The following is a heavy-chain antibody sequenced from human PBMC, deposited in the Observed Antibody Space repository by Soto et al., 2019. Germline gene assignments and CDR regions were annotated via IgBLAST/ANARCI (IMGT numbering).Heavy chain of an antibody. J-gene: IGHJ4*02. D-gene: IGHD3-10*01. CDR2: INYVGRT. V-gene: IGHV4-59*01. CDR1: GDSMSGFY. CDR3: ARFRRNSFYY. Sequence: LSLTCTVSGDSMSGFYWSLIRKTTGKGLEWIGYINYVGRTSYYSPSLQSRVTISLDSSKNQFSLILSSVTAADTGVYFCARFRRNSFYYCGQGIQVTVSS.